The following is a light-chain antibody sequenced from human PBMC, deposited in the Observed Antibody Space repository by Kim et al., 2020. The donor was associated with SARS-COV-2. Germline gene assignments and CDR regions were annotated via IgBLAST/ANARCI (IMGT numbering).Light chain of an antibody. CDR3: QQYKSYVWT. V-gene: IGKV1-5*01. Sequence: ASVGYSVTITGRARQSINNYLAWYQQKPGKAPSLLVYDASTLRSGVPSRFSGSGSGTEFTLTISSLQPDDLATYYCQQYKSYVWTFGRGTKVEIK. CDR1: QSINNY. J-gene: IGKJ1*01. CDR2: DAS.